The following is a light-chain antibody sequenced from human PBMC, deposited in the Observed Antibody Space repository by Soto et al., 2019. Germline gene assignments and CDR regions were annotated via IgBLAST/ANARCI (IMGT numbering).Light chain of an antibody. J-gene: IGKJ1*01. CDR3: QQYGSSPPT. CDR2: AAS. V-gene: IGKV3-20*01. Sequence: EIVLTQSPGTLSLSPGERATLSCRASQSVSSYYLAWYQQKPGQAPRLLIYAASSRATGIPDRFSGGGSGTDFTLTISRLEPEDFAVYYCQQYGSSPPTFGQGTKVDNK. CDR1: QSVSSYY.